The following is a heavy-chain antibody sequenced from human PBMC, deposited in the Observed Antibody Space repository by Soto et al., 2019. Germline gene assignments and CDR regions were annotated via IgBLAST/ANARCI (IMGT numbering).Heavy chain of an antibody. D-gene: IGHD2-2*01. CDR3: ARDKDRLQLGGNYYYILDV. V-gene: IGHV1-69*12. J-gene: IGHJ6*02. Sequence: QVQLDQSGAEVKKPGSSVKLSCKASGGTFSNSAISWVRQAPGQGLEWMGGIMAIFRTPDYAQKFQARVTITADESTSTAYMELSGLKPDDTAVYYCARDKDRLQLGGNYYYILDVWGQGTTVTVSS. CDR2: IMAIFRTP. CDR1: GGTFSNSA.